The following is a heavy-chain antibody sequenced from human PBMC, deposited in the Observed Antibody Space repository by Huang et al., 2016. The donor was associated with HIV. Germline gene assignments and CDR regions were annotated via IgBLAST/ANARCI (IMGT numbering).Heavy chain of an antibody. V-gene: IGHV4-34*02. Sequence: QMQLQQRGAGLLKPSETLSLTCGVSGGSFTGNYLTWNRQAPGKGLEWIGEVNDGGATNHNPSLNGRGTITLYKSNRELSLNLRSVTAADTAVYYCARQWTILEWLLGLDVWGQGTTVIVSS. CDR2: VNDGGAT. CDR1: GGSFTGNY. D-gene: IGHD3-3*01. J-gene: IGHJ6*02. CDR3: ARQWTILEWLLGLDV.